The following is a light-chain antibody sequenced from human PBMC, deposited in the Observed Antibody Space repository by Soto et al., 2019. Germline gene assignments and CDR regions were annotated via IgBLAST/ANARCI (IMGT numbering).Light chain of an antibody. Sequence: DIQMTQSPSSLSASVGDRVTITCRASQSISTYLNWYQQKPGKAPKVLIYGASSLQSGVPLRFSGSGSGTDFTLTISSLQPEDFASYYCQQSYSTPITFGQGTRLEIK. V-gene: IGKV1-39*01. J-gene: IGKJ5*01. CDR3: QQSYSTPIT. CDR1: QSISTY. CDR2: GAS.